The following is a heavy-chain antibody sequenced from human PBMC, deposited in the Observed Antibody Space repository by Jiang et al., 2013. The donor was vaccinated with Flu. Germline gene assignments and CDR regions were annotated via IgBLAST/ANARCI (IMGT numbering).Heavy chain of an antibody. D-gene: IGHD3-3*01. CDR2: INHSGST. J-gene: IGHJ4*02. CDR3: ARGGTYYDFWSGSD. Sequence: LLKPSETLSLTCAVYGGSFSGYYCTWIRQPPGKGLEWIGEINHSGSTNYNPSLKSRVTISVDTSKKQFSLKLSSVTAADTAVYYCARGGTYYDFWSGSDWGQGTLVTVSS. V-gene: IGHV4-34*01. CDR1: GGSFSGYY.